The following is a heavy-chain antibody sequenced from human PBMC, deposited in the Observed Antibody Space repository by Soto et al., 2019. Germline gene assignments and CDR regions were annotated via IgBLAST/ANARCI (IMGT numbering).Heavy chain of an antibody. CDR2: ISAGSGVT. J-gene: IGHJ4*02. CDR3: AKANRYCSGSNCYTFDY. CDR1: GFTFSSHA. V-gene: IGHV3-23*01. Sequence: PGGSLRLSCAASGFTFSSHAMNWVRQAPGKGLEWVSVISAGSGVTYYADSVKGRFTVSRDNSKNTLYLQMNTLRAEDTAIYYCAKANRYCSGSNCYTFDYWGQGTLVTVSS. D-gene: IGHD2-15*01.